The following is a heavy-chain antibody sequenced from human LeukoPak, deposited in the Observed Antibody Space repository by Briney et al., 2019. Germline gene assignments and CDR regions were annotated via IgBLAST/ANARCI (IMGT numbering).Heavy chain of an antibody. D-gene: IGHD5-12*01. V-gene: IGHV1-2*02. Sequence: ASVKVSCKASGYTFTGYYMHWVQQAPGQGLEWMGWINPNSGGTNYAQKFQGRVTMTRDTSISTAYMELSRLRSDDTAVYYCARDRVATISNWGQGTLVTVSS. J-gene: IGHJ4*02. CDR1: GYTFTGYY. CDR3: ARDRVATISN. CDR2: INPNSGGT.